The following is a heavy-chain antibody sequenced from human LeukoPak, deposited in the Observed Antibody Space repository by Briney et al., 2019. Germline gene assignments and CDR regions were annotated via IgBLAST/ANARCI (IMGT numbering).Heavy chain of an antibody. Sequence: GESLKISCKTSGYNFTTFWIGWVRQLPGKGLEWMGIIYPSDSDTRYSPSFQGQVTISADKSISTAYLQWSSLKASDTAMYYCARRHYYDSSGPDYWGQGTLVTVSS. V-gene: IGHV5-51*01. CDR1: GYNFTTFW. J-gene: IGHJ4*02. D-gene: IGHD3-22*01. CDR3: ARRHYYDSSGPDY. CDR2: IYPSDSDT.